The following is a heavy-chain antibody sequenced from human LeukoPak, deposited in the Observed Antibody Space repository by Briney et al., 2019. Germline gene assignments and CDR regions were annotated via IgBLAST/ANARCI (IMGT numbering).Heavy chain of an antibody. CDR2: ISGSGGST. V-gene: IGHV3-23*01. D-gene: IGHD3-16*01. J-gene: IGHJ4*02. CDR3: TRVSLYEPGDY. Sequence: GGSLRLSCAASGFTFSSYAMSWVRQAPGKGLEWVPAISGSGGSTYYADSVKGRFTISRGNSKNSVFLQMNSLRAEDTAVYYCTRVSLYEPGDYWGRGTLVTVSS. CDR1: GFTFSSYA.